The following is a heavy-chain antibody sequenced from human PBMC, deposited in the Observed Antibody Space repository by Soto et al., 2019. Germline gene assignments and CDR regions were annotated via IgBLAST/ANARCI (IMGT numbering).Heavy chain of an antibody. J-gene: IGHJ5*02. Sequence: QVQLQESGPGLVKPSQTLSLTCTVSGGAITSGGYSWSWIRQHPGKGLEWIGYVYYSGTTYYNPSLKSRVTISVDTSKNQFSLKMTSVTAADTAGYYCAREGNGTTPGWFDPWGQGRQVTVSS. V-gene: IGHV4-31*03. CDR1: GGAITSGGYS. CDR2: VYYSGTT. D-gene: IGHD1-1*01. CDR3: AREGNGTTPGWFDP.